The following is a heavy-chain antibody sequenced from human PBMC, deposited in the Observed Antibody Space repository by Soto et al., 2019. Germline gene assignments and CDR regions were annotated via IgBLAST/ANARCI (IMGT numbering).Heavy chain of an antibody. CDR1: GGTFSSYA. V-gene: IGHV1-69*01. J-gene: IGHJ4*02. D-gene: IGHD1-26*01. CDR3: ARGPDEIVGATTFDY. CDR2: IIPIFGTA. Sequence: QVQLVQSGAEVKKPGSSVKVSCKASGGTFSSYAISWVRQAPGQGLEWLGGIIPIFGTANYAQKFQGRVTITADESTSTAYMELSSLRSEDTAVYYGARGPDEIVGATTFDYWGQGTLVTVSS.